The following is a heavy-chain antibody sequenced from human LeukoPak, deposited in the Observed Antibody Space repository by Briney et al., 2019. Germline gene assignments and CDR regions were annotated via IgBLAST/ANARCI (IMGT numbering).Heavy chain of an antibody. CDR3: ARVYEYSSSWYHFDY. V-gene: IGHV3-21*01. CDR1: GFTFSSHW. D-gene: IGHD6-13*01. CDR2: ISSSSSYI. J-gene: IGHJ4*02. Sequence: PGGSLRLSCAASGFTFSSHWMSWFRQAPGKGLEWVSSISSSSSYIYYADSVKGRFTISRDNAKNLLYLQMNSLRAEDTAVYYCARVYEYSSSWYHFDYWGQGTLVTVSS.